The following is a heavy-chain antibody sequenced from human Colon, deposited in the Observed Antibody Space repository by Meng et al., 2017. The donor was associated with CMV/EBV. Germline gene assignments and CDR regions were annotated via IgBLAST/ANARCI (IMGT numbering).Heavy chain of an antibody. CDR1: GGSITSFY. V-gene: IGHV4-59*01. D-gene: IGHD7-27*01. J-gene: IGHJ5*02. Sequence: GSLRLSCSVSGGSITSFYWSWIRQSPGKGLEWIGDFYYSGTTNYNPSLRSRVTISADRSTNHFSLELSTVTPADTAVYYGARGGGPLGRWFDPWGPGTLVTVSS. CDR2: FYYSGTT. CDR3: ARGGGPLGRWFDP.